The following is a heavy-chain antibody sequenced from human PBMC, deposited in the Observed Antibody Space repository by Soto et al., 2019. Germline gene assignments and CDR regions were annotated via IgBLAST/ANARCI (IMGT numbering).Heavy chain of an antibody. CDR3: ARDNGMAGSFDP. V-gene: IGHV3-48*02. Sequence: EMQLVESGGGLVQPGESLRLSCAASGFTFSASNMNWVRQAPGKGLEWVSYITASGATIYYADSVKGRFTISRDNAKNSLYLQKNSLRDEDTAVYYCARDNGMAGSFDPWGQGTLVSVSS. D-gene: IGHD2-8*01. J-gene: IGHJ5*02. CDR2: ITASGATI. CDR1: GFTFSASN.